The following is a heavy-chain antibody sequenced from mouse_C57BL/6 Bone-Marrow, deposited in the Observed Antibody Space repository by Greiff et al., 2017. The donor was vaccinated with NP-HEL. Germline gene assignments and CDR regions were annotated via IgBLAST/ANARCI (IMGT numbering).Heavy chain of an antibody. CDR1: GYTFTSYW. Sequence: QVQLQQPGAELVKPGASVKLSCMASGYTFTSYWMHWVKQRPGQGLEWIGMIHPNSGSTNYHAKFKSKATLTVAKSSSTAYMQLSSLTSEDSAVYYSARLRIYYYGRGYAMDYWGQGTSGTVSS. CDR2: IHPNSGST. V-gene: IGHV1-64*01. J-gene: IGHJ4*01. D-gene: IGHD1-1*01. CDR3: ARLRIYYYGRGYAMDY.